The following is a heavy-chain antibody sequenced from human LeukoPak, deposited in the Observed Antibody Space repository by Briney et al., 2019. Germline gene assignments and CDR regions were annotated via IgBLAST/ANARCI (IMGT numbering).Heavy chain of an antibody. J-gene: IGHJ4*02. CDR2: IKQDGSEK. Sequence: PGGSLRLSCAASGFTFSSYWMSWVRQAPGKGLEWVANIKQDGSEKYYVDSVKGRFTISRDNAKNSLYLQMNSLRAEDTAVYYCARDGEIGGIVVVPAAIDYWGQGTLVTVSS. V-gene: IGHV3-7*01. CDR3: ARDGEIGGIVVVPAAIDY. CDR1: GFTFSSYW. D-gene: IGHD2-2*01.